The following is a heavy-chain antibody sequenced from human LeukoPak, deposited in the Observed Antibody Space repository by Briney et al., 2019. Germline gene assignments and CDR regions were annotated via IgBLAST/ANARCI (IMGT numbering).Heavy chain of an antibody. D-gene: IGHD2-2*01. CDR2: ISSSSSYI. CDR1: GFTFSTYS. CDR3: ARIQLNSYYYYVDV. V-gene: IGHV3-21*01. Sequence: PGGPLRLSCAASGFTFSTYSMNWVRQAPGEGLEWFSSISSSSSYIYYADSLKGRFTISRDNAKNSLYLQMNSLRAEDTAVYYCARIQLNSYYYYVDVWGKGTTVTVSS. J-gene: IGHJ6*03.